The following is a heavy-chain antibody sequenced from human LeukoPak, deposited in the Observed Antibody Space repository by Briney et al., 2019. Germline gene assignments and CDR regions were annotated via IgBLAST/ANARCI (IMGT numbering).Heavy chain of an antibody. CDR1: GGSISSYY. J-gene: IGHJ5*02. CDR3: ARRRVEKATIMEGNWFDP. V-gene: IGHV4-59*08. D-gene: IGHD5-24*01. Sequence: SETLSLTCTVSGGSISSYYWSWIRQPPGKGLEWIGYIYYSGSTNYNPSLKSRVTISVDTSKNQFSLKLSSVTAADTAVYYCARRRVEKATIMEGNWFDPWGQGTLVTVSS. CDR2: IYYSGST.